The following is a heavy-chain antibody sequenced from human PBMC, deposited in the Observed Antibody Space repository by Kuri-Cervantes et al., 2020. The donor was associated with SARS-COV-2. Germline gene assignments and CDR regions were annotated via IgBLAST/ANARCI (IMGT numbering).Heavy chain of an antibody. V-gene: IGHV1-18*04. J-gene: IGHJ5*02. CDR1: GYTFTSYG. CDR3: ARDRVTSSSWTHYYDSSGYDP. D-gene: IGHD3-22*01. CDR2: ISAYNGNT. Sequence: ASVKVSCKASGYTFTSYGISWVRQAPGQGLEWMGWISAYNGNTNYAQKLQGRVTMTTDTSTSTAYMELRSLRSDDTAVYYCARDRVTSSSWTHYYDSSGYDPWGQGTLVTVSS.